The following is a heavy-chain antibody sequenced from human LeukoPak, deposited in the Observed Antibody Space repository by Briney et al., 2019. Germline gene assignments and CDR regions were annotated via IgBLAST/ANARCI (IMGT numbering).Heavy chain of an antibody. J-gene: IGHJ4*02. D-gene: IGHD6-13*01. V-gene: IGHV4-59*08. Sequence: SSETLSLTCTVSGGSISNFYWSWIRQPPGKGLEWIGYIYYSGSTNYNPSLKSRVTISVDTSKNQFSLKLSSVTAADTAVYYCARHEPYGSSWADFDYWGQRTLVTVSS. CDR1: GGSISNFY. CDR2: IYYSGST. CDR3: ARHEPYGSSWADFDY.